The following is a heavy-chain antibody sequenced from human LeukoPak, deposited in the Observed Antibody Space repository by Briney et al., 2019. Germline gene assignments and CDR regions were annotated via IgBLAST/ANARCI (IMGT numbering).Heavy chain of an antibody. CDR2: INPSGGST. CDR1: GYTFTSYY. V-gene: IGHV1-46*01. Sequence: ASVKVSCKASGYTFTSYYMHWVRQAPGQGLEWMGIINPSGGSTSYAQKFQGRVTMTRDMSTSTVYMELSSLRSEDTAVYYCARVQAPGYSYGIYYYYYYMDVWGKGTTVTVSS. J-gene: IGHJ6*03. CDR3: ARVQAPGYSYGIYYYYYYMDV. D-gene: IGHD5-18*01.